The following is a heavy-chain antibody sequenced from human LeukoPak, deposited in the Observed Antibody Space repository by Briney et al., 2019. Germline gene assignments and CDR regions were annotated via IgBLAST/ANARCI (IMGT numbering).Heavy chain of an antibody. CDR3: AKASRQAAVASPLDY. CDR1: GFTFSSHG. D-gene: IGHD6-19*01. CDR2: IGGVGDRT. Sequence: GGSLRLSCAASGFTFSSHGMNWVRQAPGKGLEWVAGIGGVGDRTHYADSVKGRFTISRDNSKDTLFLQMNSLKADDTAVYCCAKASRQAAVASPLDYWGQGSLVTVSS. V-gene: IGHV3-23*01. J-gene: IGHJ4*02.